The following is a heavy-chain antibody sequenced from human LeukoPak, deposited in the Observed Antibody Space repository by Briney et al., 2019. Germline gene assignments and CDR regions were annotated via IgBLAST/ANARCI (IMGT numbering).Heavy chain of an antibody. V-gene: IGHV3-48*04. CDR3: ARTATGYDI. Sequence: PGGSLRLSCAASGFTFTTYAMHWVRQAPGKGLEWVSYISSSGSTIYYADSVKGRFTISRDNAKNSLYLQMNSLRAEDTAVYYCARTATGYDIWGQGTMVTVSS. J-gene: IGHJ3*02. CDR1: GFTFTTYA. CDR2: ISSSGSTI. D-gene: IGHD1-1*01.